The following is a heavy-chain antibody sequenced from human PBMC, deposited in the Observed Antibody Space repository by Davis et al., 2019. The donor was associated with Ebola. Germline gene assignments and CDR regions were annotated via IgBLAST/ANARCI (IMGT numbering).Heavy chain of an antibody. Sequence: GESLKISCAASGFTFSSYWMNWVRQAPGKGLEWVSGINSDGSSTSYADSVKGRFTISRDNAKNTLYLQMTSLRVEDTAVYYCARQGVVVPSATNWFDPWGQGTLVTVAS. CDR2: INSDGSST. CDR1: GFTFSSYW. CDR3: ARQGVVVPSATNWFDP. V-gene: IGHV3-74*01. D-gene: IGHD2-15*01. J-gene: IGHJ5*02.